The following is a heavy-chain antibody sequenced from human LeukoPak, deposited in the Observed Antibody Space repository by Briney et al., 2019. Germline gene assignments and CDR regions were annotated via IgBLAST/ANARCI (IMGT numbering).Heavy chain of an antibody. CDR3: ARFEVGATSLWYYYYGMDV. Sequence: SETLSLTCTVSGGSVSSGSYYWTWIRQPPGKRLEWIGYIYYSGSTNYNPSLKSRVTISVDTSKNQFSLKLSSVTAADTAVYYCARFEVGATSLWYYYYGMDVWGQGTTVTVSS. D-gene: IGHD1-26*01. CDR1: GGSVSSGSYY. V-gene: IGHV4-61*01. J-gene: IGHJ6*02. CDR2: IYYSGST.